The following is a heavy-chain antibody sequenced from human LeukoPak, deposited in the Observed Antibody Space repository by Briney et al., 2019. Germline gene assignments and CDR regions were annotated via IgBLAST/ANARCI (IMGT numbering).Heavy chain of an antibody. CDR1: GDSTSSDRYY. J-gene: IGHJ4*02. V-gene: IGHV4-39*02. CDR3: ARGRPYSGGYHLDY. Sequence: SETLSLTCTVSGDSTSSDRYYGGWVRKPPGKGLEWIGNIYYSGSTYYNPSLKSRVTMSVDTSKNQFFLKLNSVTAADTAVYYCARGRPYSGGYHLDYWGQGTLSPSPQ. CDR2: IYYSGST. D-gene: IGHD1-26*01.